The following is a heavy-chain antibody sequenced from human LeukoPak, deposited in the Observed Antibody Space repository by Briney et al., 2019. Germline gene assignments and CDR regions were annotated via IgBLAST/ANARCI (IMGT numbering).Heavy chain of an antibody. Sequence: GGSLRLSCAASGFTFSSYSMSWARQAPGKGLEWVSSISSSSSYIYYADSVKGRFTISRDNAKNSLYLQMNSLRAEDTAVYYCARVFTSHSDYWGQGTLVTVSS. J-gene: IGHJ4*02. CDR2: ISSSSSYI. CDR1: GFTFSSYS. CDR3: ARVFTSHSDY. V-gene: IGHV3-21*01. D-gene: IGHD3-10*01.